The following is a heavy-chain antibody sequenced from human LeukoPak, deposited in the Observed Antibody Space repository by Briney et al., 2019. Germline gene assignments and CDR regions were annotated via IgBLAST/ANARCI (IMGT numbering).Heavy chain of an antibody. J-gene: IGHJ6*03. Sequence: SVKVSCKASGGTFNRYAINWVRQAPGQGLEWMGEIIPISGTPNYAQKFQGRVTITADESTSTAYMELSSLRSDDTAVYYCARGPYGVYSGDYYYYYMDVWGKGTTVTISS. CDR3: ARGPYGVYSGDYYYYYMDV. CDR2: IIPISGTP. D-gene: IGHD4-17*01. CDR1: GGTFNRYA. V-gene: IGHV1-69*13.